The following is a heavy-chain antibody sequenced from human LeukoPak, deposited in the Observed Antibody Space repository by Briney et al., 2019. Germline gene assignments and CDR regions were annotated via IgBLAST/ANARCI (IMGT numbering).Heavy chain of an antibody. CDR1: GGSISSYY. D-gene: IGHD3-22*01. V-gene: IGHV4-59*08. CDR3: ARQITMIDY. CDR2: IYYSGST. J-gene: IGHJ4*02. Sequence: TSETLSLTCTVSGGSISSYYWSWIRQPPGRGLEWIGHIYYSGSTNYNPSLKSRVTIPIDTSKNQFSLKLSSVTAADTAVYYCARQITMIDYWGQGTLVTVSS.